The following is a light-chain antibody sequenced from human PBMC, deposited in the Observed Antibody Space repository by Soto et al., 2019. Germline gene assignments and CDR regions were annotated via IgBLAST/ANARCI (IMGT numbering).Light chain of an antibody. CDR1: QSLLHSNGYDD. CDR3: IQALQTAWWT. V-gene: IGKV2-28*01. Sequence: DIVMTQSPLSLPVTPGEPSSISCRSSQSLLHSNGYDDLDWYLQEPGQSPHLLIYLGSNRASGVPGRFSGRRSDTDFTLNISRRKATDDKVYFFIQALQTAWWTLGHRTKLEIK. CDR2: LGS. J-gene: IGKJ1*01.